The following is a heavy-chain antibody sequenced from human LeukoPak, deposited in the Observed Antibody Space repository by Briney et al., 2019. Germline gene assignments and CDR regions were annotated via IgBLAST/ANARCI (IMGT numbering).Heavy chain of an antibody. J-gene: IGHJ4*02. CDR3: ARLSQTPDYYSNGGYYYLGY. CDR1: GYTFTSYY. CDR2: INPSGGST. V-gene: IGHV1-46*01. D-gene: IGHD3-22*01. Sequence: ASVNVSCKASGYTFTSYYMHWVRQAPGQGREWMGIINPSGGSTSYAQKFQGRVTMTSDMSTSTVYMELSSLRSEDTAVYYCARLSQTPDYYSNGGYYYLGYWGQGTPVTVSS.